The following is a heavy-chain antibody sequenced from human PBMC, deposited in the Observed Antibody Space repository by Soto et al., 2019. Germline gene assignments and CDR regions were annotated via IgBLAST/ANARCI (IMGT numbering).Heavy chain of an antibody. Sequence: GASVKVSCKASGYTFTAYYVHWVRQAPGQGLEWIGLINPNSGGTKYAQKLQGWVTMTRDTSISTAYMELSRLRSDDTAMYYCAKSLNHYGMDVWGQGTTVTVSS. CDR2: INPNSGGT. D-gene: IGHD3-10*01. V-gene: IGHV1-2*04. CDR1: GYTFTAYY. CDR3: AKSLNHYGMDV. J-gene: IGHJ6*02.